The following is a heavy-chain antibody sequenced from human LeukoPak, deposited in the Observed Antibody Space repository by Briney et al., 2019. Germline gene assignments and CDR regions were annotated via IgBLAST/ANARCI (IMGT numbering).Heavy chain of an antibody. Sequence: GGSLRLSCAASGFTFSSYWMHWVRQAPGKGLVWVSRINSDGSSTTYADSVKGRFTIYRDNAKNTLYLQMNSLRAEDTAVYYCARAPYYYDTSGFLIWGQGTMVTVSS. CDR2: INSDGSST. CDR3: ARAPYYYDTSGFLI. D-gene: IGHD3-22*01. V-gene: IGHV3-74*01. CDR1: GFTFSSYW. J-gene: IGHJ3*02.